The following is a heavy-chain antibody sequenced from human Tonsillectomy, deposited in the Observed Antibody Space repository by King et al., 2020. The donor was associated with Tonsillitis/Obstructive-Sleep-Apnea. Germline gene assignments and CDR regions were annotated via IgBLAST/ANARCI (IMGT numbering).Heavy chain of an antibody. CDR1: GFTFSSYE. V-gene: IGHV3-48*03. J-gene: IGHJ1*01. D-gene: IGHD6-19*01. Sequence: VQLVESGGGLVQPGGSLRLSCAASGFTFSSYEMNWVRQAPGKGLEWVSYISSSGSTIYYADSVKGRFTISRDNAKNSLYLQMNSLRAEDTAVYYCARDSIAVAGGDLQHWGQGTLVTVSS. CDR2: ISSSGSTI. CDR3: ARDSIAVAGGDLQH.